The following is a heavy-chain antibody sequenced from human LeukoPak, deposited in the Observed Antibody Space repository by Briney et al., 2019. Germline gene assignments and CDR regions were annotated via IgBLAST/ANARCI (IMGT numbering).Heavy chain of an antibody. D-gene: IGHD2-15*01. CDR1: GFTFSSYA. J-gene: IGHJ4*02. CDR3: GKRSAKKGFDY. CDR2: ISGSGGTT. V-gene: IGHV3-23*01. Sequence: GGSLRPSCAASGFTFSSYATRWVRQAPGKGLEWVSAISGSGGTTYSADSVKGRFTFYRDNSKTTLYLQMTRLRAEAPAVYYCGKRSAKKGFDYWGQGTLVTVSS.